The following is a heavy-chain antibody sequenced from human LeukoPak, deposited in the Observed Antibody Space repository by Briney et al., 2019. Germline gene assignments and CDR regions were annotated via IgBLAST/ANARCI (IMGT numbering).Heavy chain of an antibody. V-gene: IGHV3-23*01. J-gene: IGHJ4*02. Sequence: PGGSLRLSCAASGFTFSSCAMGWVRQAPGKGLEWVSAISGSGGRPYYADSVKGRFTISRDNSKNTLYLQMNSLRAEDTAVYYRARHPEPGYCSSTSCHESYFDYWGQGTLVTVSS. D-gene: IGHD2-2*01. CDR3: ARHPEPGYCSSTSCHESYFDY. CDR1: GFTFSSCA. CDR2: ISGSGGRP.